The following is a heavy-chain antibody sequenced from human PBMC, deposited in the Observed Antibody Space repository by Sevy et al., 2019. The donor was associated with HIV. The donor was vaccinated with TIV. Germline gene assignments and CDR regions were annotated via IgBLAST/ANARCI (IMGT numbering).Heavy chain of an antibody. CDR3: ARDSTTRPRVLDY. D-gene: IGHD1-1*01. CDR1: GGSISSYF. V-gene: IGHV4-59*01. J-gene: IGHJ4*02. CDR2: IYFTGNT. Sequence: SETLSLTCSVSGGSISSYFWTWVRQSPGKGLEWIGNIYFTGNTHYSPSLKSRVSLSLDTSKSQFSLTLNSVTAADTAVYYCARDSTTRPRVLDYWGQGTLVTVSS.